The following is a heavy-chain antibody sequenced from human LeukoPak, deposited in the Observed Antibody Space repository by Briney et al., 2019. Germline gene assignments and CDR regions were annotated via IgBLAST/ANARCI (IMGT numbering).Heavy chain of an antibody. D-gene: IGHD2-15*01. CDR2: ISSSGSTI. J-gene: IGHJ3*02. V-gene: IGHV3-48*03. Sequence: GGSLRLSCAASGFTFSSYEMNWVRQAPGKGLEWVSYISSSGSTIYYADSVKGRFTISRDNAKNSLYLQMNSLRAEDTAVYYCARVVSELLLPNDAFDIWGQGTMVTVSS. CDR3: ARVVSELLLPNDAFDI. CDR1: GFTFSSYE.